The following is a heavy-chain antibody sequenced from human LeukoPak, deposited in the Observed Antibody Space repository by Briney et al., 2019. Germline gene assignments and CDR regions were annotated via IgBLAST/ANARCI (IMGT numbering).Heavy chain of an antibody. CDR1: GFTVSSNY. J-gene: IGHJ6*03. CDR3: ASGSGSYRTPYYYMDV. D-gene: IGHD3-10*01. CDR2: IYSGGST. Sequence: GGSLRLSCAASGFTVSSNYMSWVRQAPGKGLEWVSVIYSGGSTYYADYVKGRFTISRDNYKNTLYLQMNSLRAEDTAVYYCASGSGSYRTPYYYMDVWGTGTTVTVSS. V-gene: IGHV3-53*01.